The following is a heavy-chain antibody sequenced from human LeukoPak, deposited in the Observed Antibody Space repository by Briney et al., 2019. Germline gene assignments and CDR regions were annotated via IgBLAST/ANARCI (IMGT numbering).Heavy chain of an antibody. D-gene: IGHD1-26*01. CDR2: ISSSGSTI. CDR3: ARDSRQYSGSCDHAFDI. CDR1: GFTFSDYY. Sequence: GGSLRLSCAASGFTFSDYYMSWIRQAPGKGLEWVSYISSSGSTIYYADSVKGRFTISRDNAKNSLYLQMNSLRAEDTAVYYCARDSRQYSGSCDHAFDIWGQGTMVTVSS. J-gene: IGHJ3*02. V-gene: IGHV3-11*01.